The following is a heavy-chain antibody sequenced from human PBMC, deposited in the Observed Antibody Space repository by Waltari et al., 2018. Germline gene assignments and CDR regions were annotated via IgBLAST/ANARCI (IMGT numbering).Heavy chain of an antibody. Sequence: QVQLQESGPGLVKPSQTLSLTCTVSGGSISSGSYYRSWTRQPAGKGLEWIGRIYTSGSTNYNPSLKSRVTISVDTSKNQFSLKLSSVTAADTAVYYCARDAGAYCGGDCWSFDYWGQGTLVTVSS. J-gene: IGHJ4*02. V-gene: IGHV4-61*02. CDR1: GGSISSGSYY. D-gene: IGHD2-21*02. CDR3: ARDAGAYCGGDCWSFDY. CDR2: IYTSGST.